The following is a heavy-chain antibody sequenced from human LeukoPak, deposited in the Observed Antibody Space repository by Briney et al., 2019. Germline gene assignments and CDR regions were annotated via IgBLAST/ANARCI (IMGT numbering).Heavy chain of an antibody. J-gene: IGHJ4*02. CDR3: AKGGPFGVLTPYYFDY. Sequence: GGTLRLSCAAPGFTFSSYGMSWVRQAPGKGLEWVSAISGSGGSTYYADSVKGRFTISRDNSKNTLYLQMNSLRAEDTAVYYCAKGGPFGVLTPYYFDYWGQGTLVTVSS. CDR2: ISGSGGST. CDR1: GFTFSSYG. D-gene: IGHD3-3*01. V-gene: IGHV3-23*01.